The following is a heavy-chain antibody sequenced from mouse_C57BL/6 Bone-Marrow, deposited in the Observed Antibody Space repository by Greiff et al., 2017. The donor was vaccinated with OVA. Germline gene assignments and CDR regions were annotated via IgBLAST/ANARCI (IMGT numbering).Heavy chain of an antibody. CDR3: ARGYGNYALYYFDY. V-gene: IGHV5-4*01. Sequence: EVQGVESGGGLVKPGGSLKLSCAASGFTFSSYAMSWVRQTPEKRLEWVATISDGGSYTYYPDNVKGRFTISRDNAKNNLYLQMSHLKSEDTAMYYCARGYGNYALYYFDYWGQGTTLTVSS. J-gene: IGHJ2*01. D-gene: IGHD2-10*02. CDR1: GFTFSSYA. CDR2: ISDGGSYT.